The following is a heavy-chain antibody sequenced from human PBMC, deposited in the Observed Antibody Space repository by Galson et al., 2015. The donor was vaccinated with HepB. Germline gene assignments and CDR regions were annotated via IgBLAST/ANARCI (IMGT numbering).Heavy chain of an antibody. CDR1: GFIFSDYF. V-gene: IGHV3-11*06. D-gene: IGHD3-3*01. J-gene: IGHJ4*02. Sequence: SLRLSCAASGFIFSDYFMGWIRQAPGKGLEWVSYIGDTGTYTRYADSVKGRFTVSRDNTKNSLYLQMNNLRVEDTAVYYCANSLHYYTRNYWGQGTLVTVSS. CDR3: ANSLHYYTRNY. CDR2: IGDTGTYT.